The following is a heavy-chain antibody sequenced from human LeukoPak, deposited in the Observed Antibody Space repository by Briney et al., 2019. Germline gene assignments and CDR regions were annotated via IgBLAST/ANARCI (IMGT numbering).Heavy chain of an antibody. Sequence: GGSLRLSCAASGFFFSDYGMNWVRQAQGKGLEWISYISSGSSDIFYADSVKGRLTISRDNAKNSLFLQMSRLRGEDTAVYYCASGYDFSSGSKRGFDNWGQGTLVTVSS. CDR1: GFFFSDYG. V-gene: IGHV3-48*01. D-gene: IGHD3-3*01. CDR2: ISSGSSDI. J-gene: IGHJ4*02. CDR3: ASGYDFSSGSKRGFDN.